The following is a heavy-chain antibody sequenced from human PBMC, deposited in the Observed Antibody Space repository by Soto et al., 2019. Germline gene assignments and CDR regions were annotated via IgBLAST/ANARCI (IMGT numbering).Heavy chain of an antibody. CDR2: INAGYGNT. CDR1: GHTFSSYA. D-gene: IGHD7-27*01. V-gene: IGHV1-3*01. CDR3: ARDTGDGTFDF. J-gene: IGHJ4*02. Sequence: ASVKVSCKASGHTFSSYAMHWVRQAPGQRLEWMGWINAGYGNTKSSQKFQGRVTISRDTSASTAYMELTSLRSEDTAVYYCARDTGDGTFDFWGQGTLVTVSS.